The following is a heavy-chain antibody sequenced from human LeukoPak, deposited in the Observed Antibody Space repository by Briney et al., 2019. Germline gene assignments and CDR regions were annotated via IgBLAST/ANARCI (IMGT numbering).Heavy chain of an antibody. D-gene: IGHD2-2*01. CDR2: IRYDGSNK. V-gene: IGHV3-30*02. CDR1: GFTFSNYG. J-gene: IGHJ4*02. CDR3: AKDIARSTSCFDY. Sequence: GGSLRLSCAASGFTFSNYGMHWVRQAPGKGLEWVAFIRYDGSNKYYADSVKGRFTISRDNSKNTLYLQMNSLRAEDTAVYYCAKDIARSTSCFDYWGQGTLVTVSS.